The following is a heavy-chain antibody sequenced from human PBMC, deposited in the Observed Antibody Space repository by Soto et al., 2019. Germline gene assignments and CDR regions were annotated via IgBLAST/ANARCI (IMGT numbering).Heavy chain of an antibody. J-gene: IGHJ4*02. V-gene: IGHV3-30*03. CDR1: GFTFSSFV. D-gene: IGHD3-16*01. CDR3: VGRGYCDYGRPFDY. Sequence: QVQLAESGGGVVQPGSSVRLSCAASGFTFSSFVMHCVRQAPGKGLEWVAGISHDARSEYYADSVSGRFTISRDNSKNTMFLKMSSMRAEDTAVYYCVGRGYCDYGRPFDYWGKGTQVTVSS. CDR2: ISHDARSE.